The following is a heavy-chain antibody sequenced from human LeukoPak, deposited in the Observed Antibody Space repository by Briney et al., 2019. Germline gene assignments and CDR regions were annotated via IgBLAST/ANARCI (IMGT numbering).Heavy chain of an antibody. CDR2: ISSSSSTI. V-gene: IGHV3-48*01. D-gene: IGHD2-15*01. Sequence: GGSLRLSCAASGFTFSSYSMNWVRQAPGKGLEWVSYISSSSSTIYYADSVKGRFTISRDNAKNSLYLQMNSLRAEDTAVYYCARREYCSGGTCKGFDPWGQGTLVTVSS. J-gene: IGHJ5*02. CDR1: GFTFSSYS. CDR3: ARREYCSGGTCKGFDP.